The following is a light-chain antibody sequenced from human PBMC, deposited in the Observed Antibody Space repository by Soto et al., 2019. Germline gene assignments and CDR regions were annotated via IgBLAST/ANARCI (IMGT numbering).Light chain of an antibody. Sequence: QSVLTQPPSVSAAPGQKVTISCSGSSSNIGNNYVSWYQQLPGTAPKLRIYDNNKRPSGIPDRFSGSKSGTSATLGITALQTGDEADYYCGTWDSSLSAVVFGGGTKLTVL. CDR3: GTWDSSLSAVV. J-gene: IGLJ2*01. CDR1: SSNIGNNY. CDR2: DNN. V-gene: IGLV1-51*01.